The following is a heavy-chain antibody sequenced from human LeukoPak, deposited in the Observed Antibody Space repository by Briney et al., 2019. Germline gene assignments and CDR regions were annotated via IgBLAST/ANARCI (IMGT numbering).Heavy chain of an antibody. V-gene: IGHV3-23*01. CDR1: GFTFSSYA. D-gene: IGHD4-17*01. CDR3: AKGSVTTVSYYYGMDV. J-gene: IGHJ6*02. Sequence: GGSLRLSCAASGFTFSSYAMSWVRQAPGKGLEWVSAISGSGGSTYHADSVKGRFTSSRDNPKNTLYLQMNSLRAEDTAVYYCAKGSVTTVSYYYGMDVWGQGTTVTVSS. CDR2: ISGSGGST.